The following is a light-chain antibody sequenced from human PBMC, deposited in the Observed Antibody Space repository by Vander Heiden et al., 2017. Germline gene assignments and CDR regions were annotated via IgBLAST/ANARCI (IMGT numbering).Light chain of an antibody. Sequence: SVLTQPPSSSGPPGQMVTISSSGSSSNIGSHYVYWYQQLPGTAPKLLIYRNNQRPSGVSDRFSGSKAGTSASLAISGLRSEEEADYYCAAWDDSLSGLSWVFGGGTKLTVL. J-gene: IGLJ3*02. V-gene: IGLV1-47*01. CDR3: AAWDDSLSGLSWV. CDR2: RNN. CDR1: SSNIGSHY.